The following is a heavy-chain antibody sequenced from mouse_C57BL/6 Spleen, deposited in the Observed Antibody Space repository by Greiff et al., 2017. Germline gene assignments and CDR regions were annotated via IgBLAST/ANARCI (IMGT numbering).Heavy chain of an antibody. CDR2: ISNGGGST. Sequence: DVMLVESGGGLVQPGGSLKLSCAASGFTFSDYYMYWVRQTPEKRLEWVAYISNGGGSTYYPDTVKGRFTISRDNAKNTLYLQMSRLKSEDTAMYYCARLDKDYAMDYWGQGTSVTVSS. D-gene: IGHD1-3*01. J-gene: IGHJ4*01. CDR1: GFTFSDYY. CDR3: ARLDKDYAMDY. V-gene: IGHV5-12*01.